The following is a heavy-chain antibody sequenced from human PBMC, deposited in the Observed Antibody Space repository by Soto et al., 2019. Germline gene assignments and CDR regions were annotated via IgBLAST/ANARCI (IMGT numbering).Heavy chain of an antibody. CDR3: ATTRYYYGSGSYYNPL. V-gene: IGHV4-4*02. CDR1: GGSISSSNW. CDR2: IYHSGST. D-gene: IGHD3-10*01. J-gene: IGHJ4*02. Sequence: SVTLSLTCAVSGGSISSSNWWSWVRQPPGKGLEWIGEIYHSGSTNYNPSLKSRVTISVDKSKNQFSLKLSSVTAADTAVYYCATTRYYYGSGSYYNPLWGQGTLVTVSS.